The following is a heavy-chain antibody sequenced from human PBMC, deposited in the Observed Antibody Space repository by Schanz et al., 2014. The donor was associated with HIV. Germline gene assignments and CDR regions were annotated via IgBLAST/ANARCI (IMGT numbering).Heavy chain of an antibody. D-gene: IGHD3-10*01. Sequence: QVQLAESGGGVVQPGRSLRLSCAASGFTFSTYAIHWVRQAPGKGLEWVAVVSFDGSKKYYADSVKGRFTISRDNSKSTLSLQMNSLRAEDTARYYCAKGYYSSYYYYGMDVWGQGTTVTVSS. CDR2: VSFDGSKK. J-gene: IGHJ6*02. V-gene: IGHV3-30-3*01. CDR1: GFTFSTYA. CDR3: AKGYYSSYYYYGMDV.